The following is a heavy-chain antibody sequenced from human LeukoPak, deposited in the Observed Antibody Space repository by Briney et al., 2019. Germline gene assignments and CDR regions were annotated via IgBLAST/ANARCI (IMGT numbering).Heavy chain of an antibody. Sequence: GGSLRHSCAASGFTVSSNYMSWVRQAPGKGLEWVSVTYSGGSTYYADSVKGRFTISRDNSKNTLYLQMNSLRAEDTAVYYCLRAAAGTDYWGQGTLVTVSS. CDR1: GFTVSSNY. CDR3: LRAAAGTDY. D-gene: IGHD6-13*01. V-gene: IGHV3-66*01. J-gene: IGHJ4*02. CDR2: TYSGGST.